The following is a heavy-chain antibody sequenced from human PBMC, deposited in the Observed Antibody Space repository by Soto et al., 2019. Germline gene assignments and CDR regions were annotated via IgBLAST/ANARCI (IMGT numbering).Heavy chain of an antibody. CDR3: ARDRCYYDFWSGYYTEAYYYYYGMDV. V-gene: IGHV1-69*06. J-gene: IGHJ6*02. CDR2: IIPIFGTA. Sequence: SVKVSCKASGGTFSSYAISWVRQAPGQGLEWMGGIIPIFGTANYAQKFQGRVTITADKSTSTAYMELSSLRSEDTAVYYCARDRCYYDFWSGYYTEAYYYYYGMDVWGQGTTVTVSS. D-gene: IGHD3-3*01. CDR1: GGTFSSYA.